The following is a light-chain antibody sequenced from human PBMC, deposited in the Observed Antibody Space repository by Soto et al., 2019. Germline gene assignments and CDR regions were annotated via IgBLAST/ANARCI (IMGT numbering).Light chain of an antibody. Sequence: QSVLTQPPSISGAPGQRVTISCTGSSSNIGAGYDVNWYQQLPETAPKLLIFGDSNRPSGVPDRFSGSKSGTSASLVITGLQADDEADYYCQSNDNGLSGSDVFGTGTQ. CDR1: SSNIGAGYD. J-gene: IGLJ1*01. V-gene: IGLV1-40*01. CDR2: GDS. CDR3: QSNDNGLSGSDV.